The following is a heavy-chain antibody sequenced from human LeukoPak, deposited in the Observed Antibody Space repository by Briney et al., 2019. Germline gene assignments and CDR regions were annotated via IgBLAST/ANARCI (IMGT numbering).Heavy chain of an antibody. CDR3: ARGDYEILTWYY. D-gene: IGHD3-9*01. CDR2: IYYSGST. CDR1: GGSISSSSYY. Sequence: SETLSLTCTVSGGSISSSSYYWGWIRQPPGKGLEWIGSIYYSGSTYYNPSLKSRVTISVDTSKNQFSLKLSSVTAADTAVYYCARGDYEILTWYYWGQGTLVTVSS. V-gene: IGHV4-39*01. J-gene: IGHJ4*02.